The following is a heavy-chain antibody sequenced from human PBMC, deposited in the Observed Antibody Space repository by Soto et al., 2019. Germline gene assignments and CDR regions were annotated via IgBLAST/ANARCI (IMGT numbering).Heavy chain of an antibody. V-gene: IGHV3-23*01. J-gene: IGHJ4*02. CDR2: INDNGVST. CDR1: GFTFSNYA. Sequence: GGSLRLSCAASGFTFSNYAMTWVRQAPGKGPEWVSTINDNGVSTYYADSVKGRFTISRDNSRNTLSLQMDSLRADDTAFYYCSKGFDWVWGQGTLVTVSS. D-gene: IGHD3-9*01. CDR3: SKGFDWV.